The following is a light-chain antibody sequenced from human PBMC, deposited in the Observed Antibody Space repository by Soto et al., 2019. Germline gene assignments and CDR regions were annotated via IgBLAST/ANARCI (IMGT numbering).Light chain of an antibody. CDR1: QSVLYNSNNKNY. CDR3: QQYYSTPFT. Sequence: DIVMTQSPDSLAVSLGERGTINCKSSQSVLYNSNNKNYLAWYQQKPGQPPKLLIYWASTRESGVPDRVSGSGSGTDFTLAISSLQAEDVAVYYCQQYYSTPFTFGGGTKVDIK. J-gene: IGKJ4*01. CDR2: WAS. V-gene: IGKV4-1*01.